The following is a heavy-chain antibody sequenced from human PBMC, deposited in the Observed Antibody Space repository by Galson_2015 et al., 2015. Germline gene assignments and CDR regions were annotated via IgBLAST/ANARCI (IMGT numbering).Heavy chain of an antibody. CDR2: ISSSSSTI. Sequence: SLRLSCAASGFTFSSYSMNWVRQAPGKGLEWVSYISSSSSTIYYADSVKGRFTISRDNAKNSLYLQMNSLRAEDTAVYYCARDISAGNPDDYYYGMDVWGQGTTVTVSS. V-gene: IGHV3-48*01. D-gene: IGHD2-15*01. CDR3: ARDISAGNPDDYYYGMDV. J-gene: IGHJ6*02. CDR1: GFTFSSYS.